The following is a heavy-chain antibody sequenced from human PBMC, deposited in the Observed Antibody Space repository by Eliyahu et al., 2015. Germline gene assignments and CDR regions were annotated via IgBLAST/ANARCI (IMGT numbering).Heavy chain of an antibody. CDR1: GGSFSGYS. J-gene: IGHJ5*02. D-gene: IGHD2-2*01. V-gene: IGHV4-34*01. CDR2: MNHSGST. CDR3: ARGPMRAWFDP. Sequence: QVQLQQWGAGLLKPSETLSLTCAVYGGSFSGYSWSWIRQPPGKGLEWIGEMNHSGSTNYNPSLKSRVTISVDTSKNQFSLKLSSVTAADTAVYYCARGPMRAWFDPWGQGTLVTVSS.